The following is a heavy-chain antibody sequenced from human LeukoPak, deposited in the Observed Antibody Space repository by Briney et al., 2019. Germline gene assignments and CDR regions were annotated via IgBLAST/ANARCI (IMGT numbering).Heavy chain of an antibody. D-gene: IGHD6-13*01. J-gene: IGHJ4*02. Sequence: PGGSLRLSCAASGXTFSSYWMSWVRQAPGKGLEWVANIKQDGSEEYYVDSLKGRFTISRDNAKNSLYLQMNSLRVEDTAVYYCARGISWSFDYWGQGTLVTVSS. V-gene: IGHV3-7*04. CDR2: IKQDGSEE. CDR1: GXTFSSYW. CDR3: ARGISWSFDY.